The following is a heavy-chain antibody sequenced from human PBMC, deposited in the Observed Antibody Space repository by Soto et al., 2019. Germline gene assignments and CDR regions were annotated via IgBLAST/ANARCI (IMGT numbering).Heavy chain of an antibody. CDR1: GFTFSYG. Sequence: ESGGGLIQPGGSLRLSCAASGFTFSYGIHWLRQAPGKGLEWVAYISYDSSNKFYGDSVKGRFTISRDNSKNTQFLQMNSLRAEDTAVYYCAKLVIGYCSGNTCDDYCGQGTLVAVSS. J-gene: IGHJ4*02. D-gene: IGHD2-15*01. CDR3: AKLVIGYCSGNTCDDY. V-gene: IGHV3-30*18. CDR2: ISYDSSNK.